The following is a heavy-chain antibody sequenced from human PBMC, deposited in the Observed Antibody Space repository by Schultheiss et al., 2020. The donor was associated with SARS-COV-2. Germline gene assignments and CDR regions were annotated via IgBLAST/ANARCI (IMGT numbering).Heavy chain of an antibody. CDR3: AAGAGLSWYYYYMDV. CDR2: ISSRDSST. CDR1: GFTFSSYW. Sequence: GGSLRLSCAASGFTFSSYWMSWVRQAPGKGLEWLSYISSRDSSTYYADSVTGRFTISRDDAKNSLYLQMNSLRAEDTAVYYCAAGAGLSWYYYYMDVWGKGTTVTVSS. V-gene: IGHV3-21*04. J-gene: IGHJ6*03. D-gene: IGHD3-16*02.